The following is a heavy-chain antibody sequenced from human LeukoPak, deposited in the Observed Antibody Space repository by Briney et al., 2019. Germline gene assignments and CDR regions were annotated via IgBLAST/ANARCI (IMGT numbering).Heavy chain of an antibody. CDR1: GGSFSGYY. J-gene: IGHJ4*02. CDR2: INHSGST. V-gene: IGHV4-34*01. Sequence: SETLSLTCAVYGGSFSGYYWSWIRQPPGKGLEWIGEINHSGSTNYNPSLKSRVTISVDTSKNQFSLKLSSVTAADTAVYYCARGGVVPAAKDFDYWGQGTLVTVSS. D-gene: IGHD2-2*01. CDR3: ARGGVVPAAKDFDY.